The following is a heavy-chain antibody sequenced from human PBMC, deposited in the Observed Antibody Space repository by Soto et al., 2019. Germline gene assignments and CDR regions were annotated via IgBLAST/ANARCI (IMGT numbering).Heavy chain of an antibody. V-gene: IGHV1-69*13. CDR2: IMPIFRAP. CDR1: GGAFRDYA. Sequence: SVKVSCKASGGAFRDYAFSWVRQAPGQGLEWLGGIMPIFRAPDYAQKFQGRVTITADESTRTAHMEMRSLRSEDTAVYYCARAYYYDSSGYEYYFDYWGQGTLVTVSS. D-gene: IGHD3-22*01. CDR3: ARAYYYDSSGYEYYFDY. J-gene: IGHJ4*02.